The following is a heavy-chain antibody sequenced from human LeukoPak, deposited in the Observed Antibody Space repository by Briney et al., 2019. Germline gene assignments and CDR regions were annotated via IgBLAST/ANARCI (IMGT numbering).Heavy chain of an antibody. CDR1: GFTFSSYA. J-gene: IGHJ4*02. CDR2: ISYDGSNK. V-gene: IGHV3-30-3*01. D-gene: IGHD5-24*01. Sequence: PGGSLRLSCAASGFTFSSYAMHWVRQAPGKGLEWVAVISYDGSNKYYADSVRGRFTISRDNSKNTLYLQMNSLRAEGTAVYYCARVRDGYNKFDYWGQGTLVTVSS. CDR3: ARVRDGYNKFDY.